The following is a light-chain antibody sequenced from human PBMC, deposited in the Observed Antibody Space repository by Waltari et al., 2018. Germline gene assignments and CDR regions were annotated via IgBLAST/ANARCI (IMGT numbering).Light chain of an antibody. Sequence: SALPQPASVSGSPGQSITIYCTGTSSDVGRYEYVSWYQQHPGKAPKLIIYDVSKRPSGFSNRFSGSTSGYTASLTISGLQSEDEADYYCCSYTTTDTYVFGSGTKVTVL. J-gene: IGLJ1*01. CDR3: CSYTTTDTYV. CDR1: SSDVGRYEY. CDR2: DVS. V-gene: IGLV2-14*03.